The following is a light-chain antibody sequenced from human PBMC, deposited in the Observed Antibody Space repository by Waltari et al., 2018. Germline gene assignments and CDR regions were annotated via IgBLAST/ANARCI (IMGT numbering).Light chain of an antibody. V-gene: IGLV1-44*01. CDR3: AAWDDSLNGHWV. Sequence: QSVLTQPPSASGTPGQRVTIPCSGSSSTIGRNLVNWYQPVPGKAPKLLIYRSDQRPSGVPDRFSGSKSGSSASLAISGLQAEDEADYYCAAWDDSLNGHWVFGGGTKVTVL. J-gene: IGLJ3*02. CDR2: RSD. CDR1: SSTIGRNL.